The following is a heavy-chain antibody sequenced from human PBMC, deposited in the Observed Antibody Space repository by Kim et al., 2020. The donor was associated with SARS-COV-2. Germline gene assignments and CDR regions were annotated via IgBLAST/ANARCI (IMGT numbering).Heavy chain of an antibody. D-gene: IGHD7-27*01. CDR3: TKPRAWGDTFDV. V-gene: IGHV4-39*01. Sequence: YLNPSLQSRVTMSPDTSKNQFSLRLRSVTAADTAVYYCTKPRAWGDTFDVWGQGTMVPVSS. J-gene: IGHJ3*01.